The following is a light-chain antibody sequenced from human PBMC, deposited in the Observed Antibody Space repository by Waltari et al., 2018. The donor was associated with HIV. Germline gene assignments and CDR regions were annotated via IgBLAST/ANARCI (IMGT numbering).Light chain of an antibody. V-gene: IGLV1-40*01. CDR3: QSYDSSLSAL. J-gene: IGLJ2*01. CDR1: SSNIGAGFD. CDR2: SNS. Sequence: HSVLTQPPSVSGAPGPRVTISCTGSSSNIGAGFDLHWYQHRPGTAPKLLIYSNSNRPSGVPDRFSGSKSGTSASLAITGLQAEDEADYYCQSYDSSLSALFGGGTKLTVL.